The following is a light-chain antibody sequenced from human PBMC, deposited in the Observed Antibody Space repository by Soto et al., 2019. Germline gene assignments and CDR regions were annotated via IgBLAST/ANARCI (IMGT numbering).Light chain of an antibody. CDR2: GAS. V-gene: IGKV3-20*01. J-gene: IGKJ1*01. Sequence: EIVLTQSPGTLSLSPGERATLSCRASQSVSSSYLAWYQQTPGQAPRLLIYGASSRATGIPDRFSGSGSGTAFTLTIRRLEPEDFAVYYCHQYGSSPQTFGQGTKVEIK. CDR1: QSVSSSY. CDR3: HQYGSSPQT.